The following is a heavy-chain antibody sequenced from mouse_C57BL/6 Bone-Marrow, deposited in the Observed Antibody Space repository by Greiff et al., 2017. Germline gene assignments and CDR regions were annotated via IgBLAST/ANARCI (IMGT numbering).Heavy chain of an antibody. D-gene: IGHD3-3*01. V-gene: IGHV1-81*01. Sequence: VQLVESGAELARPGASVKLSCKASGYTFTSYGISWVKQRPGQGLEWIGEIYPKSGNTYYNEKFKGKATLTADKSSSSEYMGLRRLTSEDSAVYFCASVNSLGDYWGQGTTLTVSS. J-gene: IGHJ2*01. CDR1: GYTFTSYG. CDR3: ASVNSLGDY. CDR2: IYPKSGNT.